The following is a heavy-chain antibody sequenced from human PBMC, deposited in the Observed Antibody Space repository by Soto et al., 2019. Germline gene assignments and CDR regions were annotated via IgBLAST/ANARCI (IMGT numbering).Heavy chain of an antibody. CDR1: GYSFTNYY. CDR2: INPSGGNT. D-gene: IGHD3-22*01. Sequence: ASVKVACKAAGYSFTNYYIHWGRQAPGQGLEWMGIINPSGGNTRYAQKSQGRVTMTRDTSASTVYMEVSSLRSEDTAVYYCARPAYYYESSGYYPGAYWGQGTLVTVSS. V-gene: IGHV1-46*01. J-gene: IGHJ4*02. CDR3: ARPAYYYESSGYYPGAY.